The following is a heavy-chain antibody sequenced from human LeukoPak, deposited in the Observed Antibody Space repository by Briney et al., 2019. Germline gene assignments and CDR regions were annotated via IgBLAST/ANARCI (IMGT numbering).Heavy chain of an antibody. V-gene: IGHV3-23*01. D-gene: IGHD3-22*01. CDR2: ISGSGGST. CDR1: GFTFSSYA. Sequence: GGSLRLSCAASGFTFSSYAMSWVRQAPGKGLEWVSAISGSGGSTYYAESVKGRFTISRDNSKNTLYLQMNSLRAEDTAVYYCAKEGYYDSSGYYDYWGQGTLVTVSS. CDR3: AKEGYYDSSGYYDY. J-gene: IGHJ4*02.